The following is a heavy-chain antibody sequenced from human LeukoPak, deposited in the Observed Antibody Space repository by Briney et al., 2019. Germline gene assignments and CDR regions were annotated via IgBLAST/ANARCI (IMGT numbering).Heavy chain of an antibody. CDR1: GGTFSSYA. V-gene: IGHV1-69*04. J-gene: IGHJ3*02. CDR3: ATGGAYRDAFDI. Sequence: SVKFSCTASGGTFSSYAISWVRQAPRHGLEWMGRIIPILGIANYAQKFQGRVTITADKSTYTAYMELSSLRSEDTAVYYCATGGAYRDAFDIWGQGTMVTVSS. D-gene: IGHD3-10*01. CDR2: IIPILGIA.